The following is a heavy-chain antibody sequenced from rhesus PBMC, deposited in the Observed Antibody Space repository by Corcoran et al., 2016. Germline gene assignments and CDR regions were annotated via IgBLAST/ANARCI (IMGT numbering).Heavy chain of an antibody. CDR3: ARSPPAQYYFDY. V-gene: IGHV4-76*01. CDR2: IYGRRGSP. CDR1: GFSISSGYD. Sequence: QVQLQESGPGVVKPSETLSLTCAVSGFSISSGYDWSWIRQPPGKGLEWIRYIYGRRGSPNYNPSLKTRVNILKDTSKTRFSLRLSSVTAADTAVYYCARSPPAQYYFDYWGQGVLVTVSS. J-gene: IGHJ4*01.